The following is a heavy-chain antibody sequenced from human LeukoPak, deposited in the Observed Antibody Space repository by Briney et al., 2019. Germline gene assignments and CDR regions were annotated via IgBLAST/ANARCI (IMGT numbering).Heavy chain of an antibody. J-gene: IGHJ3*02. CDR1: GFTFSSYA. D-gene: IGHD3-16*01. CDR3: ARDSRGIDAFDI. Sequence: GGSLRLSCAASGFTFSSYAMHWVRQAPGKGLGWVAVISYDGSNKYYADSVKGRFTISRDNSKNTLYLQMNSLRAEDTAVYYCARDSRGIDAFDIWGQGTMVTVSS. CDR2: ISYDGSNK. V-gene: IGHV3-30*04.